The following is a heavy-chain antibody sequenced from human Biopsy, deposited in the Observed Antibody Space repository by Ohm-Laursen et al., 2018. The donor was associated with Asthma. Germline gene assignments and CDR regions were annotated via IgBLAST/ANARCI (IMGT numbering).Heavy chain of an antibody. CDR2: IKHDGTER. CDR3: ARGDSSNWSHYYFDY. J-gene: IGHJ4*02. Sequence: GSLRLSCAASGFSFGDYWMSWVRQVPGKGLEWVANIKHDGTERNHVDSLKGRFTISRDYSKKTLYLQMHSLRAEDTAVYYCARGDSSNWSHYYFDYWGQGTLVTVSS. CDR1: GFSFGDYW. V-gene: IGHV3-7*03. D-gene: IGHD3-22*01.